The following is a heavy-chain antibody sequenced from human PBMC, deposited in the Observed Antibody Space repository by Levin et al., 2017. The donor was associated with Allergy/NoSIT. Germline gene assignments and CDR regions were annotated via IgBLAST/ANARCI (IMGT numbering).Heavy chain of an antibody. CDR3: ARDSPGDSSGYYYYYYGMDV. Sequence: LSLTCAASGFTVSSNYMSWVRQAPGKGLEWVSVIYSGGSTYYADSVKGRFTISRDNSKNTLYLQMNSLRAEDTAVYYCARDSPGDSSGYYYYYYGMDVWGQGTTVTVSS. CDR1: GFTVSSNY. J-gene: IGHJ6*02. V-gene: IGHV3-53*01. D-gene: IGHD3-22*01. CDR2: IYSGGST.